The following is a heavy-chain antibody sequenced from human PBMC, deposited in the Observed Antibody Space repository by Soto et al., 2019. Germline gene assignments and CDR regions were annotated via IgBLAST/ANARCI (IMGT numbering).Heavy chain of an antibody. V-gene: IGHV4-61*01. Sequence: QVQLQESGPGLVTPSEALSLTCSVSGGSVSSGSSYWSWIRQPPGKGLEWIGYIHDSGSTNYNPSLKSRVTMSIETSKNQFSLRLSSVTAADTAVYYCVRTARGWYFDLWGRGTLVTVSS. J-gene: IGHJ2*01. CDR2: IHDSGST. CDR1: GGSVSSGSSY. D-gene: IGHD5-18*01. CDR3: VRTARGWYFDL.